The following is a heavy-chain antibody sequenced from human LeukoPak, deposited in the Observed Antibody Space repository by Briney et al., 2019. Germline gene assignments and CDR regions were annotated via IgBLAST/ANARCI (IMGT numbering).Heavy chain of an antibody. CDR2: IYYTGST. Sequence: SETLSLTCTVSGGSIATSSYYWGWIRQPPGKALEWIGSIYYTGSTYYNPSLKSRVSISVDRSKHQFSLKLTSVTAADTAVYYCARPWELQAYAFDIWGQGTMVTVSS. CDR3: ARPWELQAYAFDI. D-gene: IGHD1-7*01. V-gene: IGHV4-39*07. CDR1: GGSIATSSYY. J-gene: IGHJ3*02.